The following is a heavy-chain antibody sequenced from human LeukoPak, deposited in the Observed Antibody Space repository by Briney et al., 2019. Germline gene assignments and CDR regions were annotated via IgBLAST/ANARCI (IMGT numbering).Heavy chain of an antibody. CDR3: ARDSRRELLHAFDI. CDR2: VYSSGRN. J-gene: IGHJ3*02. CDR1: GASMTIYY. V-gene: IGHV4-59*01. Sequence: SETLSLTCNVSGASMTIYYWTWIRQPPGKGLEWIGYVYSSGRNNYNPSLKSRVTISLDTSKNQFSLNLKSVTAADTAVYYCARDSRRELLHAFDIWGQGTMVTVSS. D-gene: IGHD1-26*01.